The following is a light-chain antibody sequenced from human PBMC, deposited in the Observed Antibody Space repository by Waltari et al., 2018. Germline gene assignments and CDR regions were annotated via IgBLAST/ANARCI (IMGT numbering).Light chain of an antibody. J-gene: IGLJ3*02. Sequence: QSALTQPASVSGSPGQSITISCTGTSSHVGGYNHVSWYQQRPGKAPKLIIYEVNNRPSGVSNRLSGSKSGHTASLTISGLQPEDEADYYCSSYRTTNTWVFGGGTKLTVL. CDR3: SSYRTTNTWV. CDR2: EVN. V-gene: IGLV2-14*01. CDR1: SSHVGGYNH.